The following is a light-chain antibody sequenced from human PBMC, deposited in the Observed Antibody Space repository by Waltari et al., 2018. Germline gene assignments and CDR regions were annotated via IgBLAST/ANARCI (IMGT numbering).Light chain of an antibody. J-gene: IGLJ2*01. V-gene: IGLV2-14*03. CDR3: SSYAPSSTV. Sequence: QSALTQPASVSGSPGQSITISCPGTSRYIGGYDYFSWYQQHPGKAPKLMIYDIIKRPSGVSDRFSGSKSGNTASLTISGLQAEDEADYYCSSYAPSSTVFGGGTKLTVL. CDR2: DII. CDR1: SRYIGGYDY.